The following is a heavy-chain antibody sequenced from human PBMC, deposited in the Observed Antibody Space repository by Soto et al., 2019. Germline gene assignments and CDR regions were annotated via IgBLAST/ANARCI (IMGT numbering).Heavy chain of an antibody. CDR3: AKSPHYDFWSGYYFGGYFDY. J-gene: IGHJ4*02. Sequence: GGSLRLSCAASGFTFNNYAMGWVRQAPGKGLEWVSAITGSGSDTYYLDSVKGRFTISRDNSKNTLFLQVNSLRAEDTAVYYCAKSPHYDFWSGYYFGGYFDYSGQGTLVTVSS. CDR2: ITGSGSDT. CDR1: GFTFNNYA. V-gene: IGHV3-23*01. D-gene: IGHD3-3*01.